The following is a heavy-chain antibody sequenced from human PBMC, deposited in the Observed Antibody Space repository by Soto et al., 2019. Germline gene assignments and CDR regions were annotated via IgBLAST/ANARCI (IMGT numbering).Heavy chain of an antibody. Sequence: QVQLVESGVGVVKPGRSLRLYCVASGFTFSNNGIHWVRQAPGKGLEWVAGISSDGSKKYYADPVQGRFTISRDTSKNTLYLQMNSPTAEYTAVYYWAMDLYGSSSRFDYWCQGTLVTVSS. CDR3: AMDLYGSSSRFDY. V-gene: IGHV3-30*03. J-gene: IGHJ4*02. CDR1: GFTFSNNG. CDR2: ISSDGSKK. D-gene: IGHD2-15*01.